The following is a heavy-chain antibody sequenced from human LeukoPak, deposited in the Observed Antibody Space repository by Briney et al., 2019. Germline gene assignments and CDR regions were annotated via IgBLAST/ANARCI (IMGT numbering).Heavy chain of an antibody. Sequence: PSETLSLTCTVSGGSISSGSYYWSWIRQPAGKGLEWIGRIYTSGSTNYNPSLKSRVTISVDTSKTQFSLKLSSVTAADTAVYYCARITSWTPDYWGQGTLVTVSS. CDR1: GGSISSGSYY. CDR3: ARITSWTPDY. J-gene: IGHJ4*02. V-gene: IGHV4-61*02. D-gene: IGHD2-2*01. CDR2: IYTSGST.